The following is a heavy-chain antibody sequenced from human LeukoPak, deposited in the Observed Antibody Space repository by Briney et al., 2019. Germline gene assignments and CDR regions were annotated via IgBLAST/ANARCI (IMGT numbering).Heavy chain of an antibody. CDR2: IYSGGST. CDR1: GFTVSSNY. J-gene: IGHJ4*02. CDR3: ATSTPAVAGTFGSDY. V-gene: IGHV3-53*01. Sequence: PGGSLRLSCAASGFTVSSNYMSWVRQAPGKGLEWVSVIYSGGSTYYADSVKGRFTISRDNSKNTLYLQMNSLRAEDTAVYYCATSTPAVAGTFGSDYWGQGTLVTVSS. D-gene: IGHD6-19*01.